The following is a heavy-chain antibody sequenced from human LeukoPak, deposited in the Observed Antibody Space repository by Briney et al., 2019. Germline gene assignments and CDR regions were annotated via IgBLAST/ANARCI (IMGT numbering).Heavy chain of an antibody. Sequence: SETLSLTCTVSGGSISSHYWTWIRQSPVKGLEWIGDVSNSGSTSYNPSPKSRVTISIDTSKNQFSLKLSSVTAADTAVYYCGRDALVGYFSYYYMDVWGKGTTVTVSS. V-gene: IGHV4-59*11. CDR1: GGSISSHY. CDR2: VSNSGST. D-gene: IGHD2-15*01. J-gene: IGHJ6*03. CDR3: GRDALVGYFSYYYMDV.